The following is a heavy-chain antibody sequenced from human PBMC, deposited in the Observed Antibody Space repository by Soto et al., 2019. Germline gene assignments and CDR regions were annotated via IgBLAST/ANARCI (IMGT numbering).Heavy chain of an antibody. CDR1: GGSFSGYY. V-gene: IGHV4-34*01. J-gene: IGHJ4*02. CDR3: ARAHRLLWFGEFPRDY. D-gene: IGHD3-10*01. CDR2: INHSGST. Sequence: QVQLQQWGAGLLKPSETLSLTCAVYGGSFSGYYWSWIRQPPGKGLEGIGEINHSGSTNYNQSLKSRVTISVDTSKSQFSRKLSSVTGADTAVYYCARAHRLLWFGEFPRDYWGQGTLVTVSS.